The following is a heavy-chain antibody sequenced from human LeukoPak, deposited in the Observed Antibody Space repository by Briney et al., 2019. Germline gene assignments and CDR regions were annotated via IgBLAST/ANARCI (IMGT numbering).Heavy chain of an antibody. J-gene: IGHJ3*02. D-gene: IGHD2-15*01. CDR2: IYYSGST. Sequence: ASQTLSLTCAVSGGSISSGGYSWSWIRQPPGKGLEWIGYIYYSGSTNYNPSLKSRVTISVDTSKNQFSLKLSSVTAADTAVYYCARHIPYCSGGSCSLSPNDAFDIWGQGTMVTVSS. CDR1: GGSISSGGYS. CDR3: ARHIPYCSGGSCSLSPNDAFDI. V-gene: IGHV4-30-4*07.